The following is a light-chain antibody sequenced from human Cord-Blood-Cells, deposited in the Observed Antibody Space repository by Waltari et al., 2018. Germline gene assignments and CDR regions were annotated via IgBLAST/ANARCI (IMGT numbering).Light chain of an antibody. CDR3: KVCDSSNDHVV. CDR2: DDS. Sequence: YALSQPPSVSVAPGSPARMHCGGKNIGYKCVHWYQQKPGQAPVLVVYDDSDRTSGIPERFSGANSVNTATLTISSVEAGDEDYYCCKVCDSSNDHVVFGGGTKLTVL. CDR1: NIGYKC. J-gene: IGLJ2*01. V-gene: IGLV3-21*03.